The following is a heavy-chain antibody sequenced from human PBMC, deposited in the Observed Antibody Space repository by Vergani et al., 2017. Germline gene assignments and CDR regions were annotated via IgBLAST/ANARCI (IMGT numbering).Heavy chain of an antibody. D-gene: IGHD3-9*01. Sequence: QVQLQESGPGLVKPSETLSLTFAVSGYSISRGYYWGWIRQPPGKGLEWIGYISSTWSTNYNPSLSSRVTMSVDTSKNQFSLKLRSVTAANAAVYFCTRVMYRDEASTGYRLEGMDIWGQGSTVTICS. CDR3: TRVMYRDEASTGYRLEGMDI. CDR1: GYSISRGYY. CDR2: ISSTWST. J-gene: IGHJ6*01. V-gene: IGHV4-38-2*01.